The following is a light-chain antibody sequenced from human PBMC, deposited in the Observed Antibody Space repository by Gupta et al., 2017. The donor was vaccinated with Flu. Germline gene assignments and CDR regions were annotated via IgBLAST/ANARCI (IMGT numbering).Light chain of an antibody. CDR3: QQSYSTHWT. J-gene: IGKJ1*01. CDR2: NAS. V-gene: IGKV1-39*01. Sequence: DIQMTQSPSSLSASVGDRVTITSRASQSISRYLNWYQHKPGKPPKLLIYNASSLQSGVPSRFSGSGSGTDFTLTISSLQPEDFATYYCQQSYSTHWTFGEGTKVEIK. CDR1: QSISRY.